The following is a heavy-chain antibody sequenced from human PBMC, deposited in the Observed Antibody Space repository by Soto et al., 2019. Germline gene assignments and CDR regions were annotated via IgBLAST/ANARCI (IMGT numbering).Heavy chain of an antibody. CDR3: ARSPRSSPYFDY. D-gene: IGHD6-13*01. CDR1: GYTFSHFW. V-gene: IGHV5-51*01. Sequence: GESLTISGPCSGYTFSHFWIAWVRQLPGKGLEYMGIIYPGDSETRYSPSFHGKVTISADRSIGTAYLQWSSLEASDSAFYFCARSPRSSPYFDYWGQGALVTV. J-gene: IGHJ4*02. CDR2: IYPGDSET.